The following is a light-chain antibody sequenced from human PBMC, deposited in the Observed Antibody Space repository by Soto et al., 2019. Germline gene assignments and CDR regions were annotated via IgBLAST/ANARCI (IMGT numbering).Light chain of an antibody. J-gene: IGKJ1*01. Sequence: EIVMTQSPDTLSVSPGEGATLSCRVSQSIRSNLAWYQQRPGQVPRLLMYGASTRADGIPARFTGSGSGTEFTLTISSLQSEDFAVYYCQQYHIWPPWTSGQGTKVDIK. V-gene: IGKV3-15*01. CDR2: GAS. CDR3: QQYHIWPPWT. CDR1: QSIRSN.